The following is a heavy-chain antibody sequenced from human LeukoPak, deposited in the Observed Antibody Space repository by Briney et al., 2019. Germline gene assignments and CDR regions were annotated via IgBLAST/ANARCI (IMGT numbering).Heavy chain of an antibody. J-gene: IGHJ4*02. D-gene: IGHD3-10*01. CDR2: IYYSGST. CDR3: AREYDGDVGQYYFDY. CDR1: GGSISSSSYY. V-gene: IGHV4-39*07. Sequence: SETLSLTCTVSGGSISSSSYYWGWIRQPPGKGLEWIGSIYYSGSTYYNPSLKSRVTISVDTSKNQFSPKLSSVTAADTAVYYCAREYDGDVGQYYFDYWGQGTPVTVSS.